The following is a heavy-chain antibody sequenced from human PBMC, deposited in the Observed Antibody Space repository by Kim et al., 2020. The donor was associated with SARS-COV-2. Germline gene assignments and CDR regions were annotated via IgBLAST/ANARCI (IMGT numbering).Heavy chain of an antibody. V-gene: IGHV3-23*01. CDR2: ISGSGGST. CDR1: GFTFSSYA. CDR3: AKCYDSSGYYLSYYYGMDV. D-gene: IGHD3-22*01. J-gene: IGHJ6*02. Sequence: GGSMRLSCAASGFTFSSYAMSWVRQAPGKGLEWVSAISGSGGSTYYADSVKGRFTISRDNSKNTLYLQMNSLRAEDTAVYYCAKCYDSSGYYLSYYYGMDVWGQGTTVTVSS.